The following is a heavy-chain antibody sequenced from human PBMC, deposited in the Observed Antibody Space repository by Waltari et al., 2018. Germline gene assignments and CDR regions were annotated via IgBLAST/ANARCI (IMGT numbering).Heavy chain of an antibody. J-gene: IGHJ4*02. CDR2: VWSDGKSK. D-gene: IGHD6-13*01. V-gene: IGHV3-33*01. CDR3: ARGAPGQLVLAVDY. CDR1: GFTFSNYG. Sequence: QVQLVESGGGVGQPGRSLRLSCAASGFTFSNYGMHWVRQAPGKGLEWVAVVWSDGKSKYYADSVKGRFTISKDNSNNTLSLQMNSLRAEDTAVYYCARGAPGQLVLAVDYWGQGTLVTVSS.